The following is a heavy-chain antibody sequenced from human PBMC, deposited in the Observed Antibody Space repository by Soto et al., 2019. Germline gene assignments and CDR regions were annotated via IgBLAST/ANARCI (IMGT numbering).Heavy chain of an antibody. CDR1: GGSISSSNW. J-gene: IGHJ6*02. V-gene: IGHV4-4*02. D-gene: IGHD6-13*01. Sequence: QVQLQESGPGLVKPSGTLSLTCAVSGGSISSSNWWSWVRQPPGKGLEWIGEIYHSGSTNYNPSLKSRVTISVEKSTNPFSLKLIYVTAADTAVYYCASRIAGPPDYYYGMDVWGQGTTVTVSS. CDR2: IYHSGST. CDR3: ASRIAGPPDYYYGMDV.